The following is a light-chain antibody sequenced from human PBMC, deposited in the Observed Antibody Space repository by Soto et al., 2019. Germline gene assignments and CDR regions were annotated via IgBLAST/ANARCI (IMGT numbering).Light chain of an antibody. CDR3: QQRSNWPRT. Sequence: IVFTQSPATLSLSPWKRATLSCRASQNISRYVIGYQQPPGKDKRLLSDDVSNRDTGIPARFSGIGSGTDFTLTISSLEPEDFAVYYCQQRSNWPRTFGQGTKLDIK. CDR1: QNISRY. V-gene: IGKV3-11*01. CDR2: DVS. J-gene: IGKJ1*01.